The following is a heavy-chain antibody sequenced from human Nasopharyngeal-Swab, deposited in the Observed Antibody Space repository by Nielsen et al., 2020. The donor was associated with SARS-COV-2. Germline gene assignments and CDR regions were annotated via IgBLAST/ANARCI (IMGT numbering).Heavy chain of an antibody. CDR2: IYHSGRT. J-gene: IGHJ5*02. D-gene: IGHD6-19*01. V-gene: IGHV4-38-2*02. Sequence: WIRQPPGQGLEWIGSIYHSGRTNYNPSLKSRVSISVDTSKNQVSLKLNSVTAADSAVYYCARDQGIAVPIGWFDPWGQGTLVTVSS. CDR3: ARDQGIAVPIGWFDP.